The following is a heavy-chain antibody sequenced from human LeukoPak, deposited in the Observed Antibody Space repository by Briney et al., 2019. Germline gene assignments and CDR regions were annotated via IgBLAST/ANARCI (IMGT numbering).Heavy chain of an antibody. V-gene: IGHV3-23*01. CDR2: ISGRDDNT. Sequence: GGSLRLSCAASGFTFSSYGMSWVRLAPGKGLEWVSAISGRDDNTYYADSVKGRFTISRDNSKNTLYLQMNSLRAEDTGVYYCAKRSDYSGNWNYFDYWGQGTPVTVSA. CDR3: AKRSDYSGNWNYFDY. D-gene: IGHD4-23*01. J-gene: IGHJ4*02. CDR1: GFTFSSYG.